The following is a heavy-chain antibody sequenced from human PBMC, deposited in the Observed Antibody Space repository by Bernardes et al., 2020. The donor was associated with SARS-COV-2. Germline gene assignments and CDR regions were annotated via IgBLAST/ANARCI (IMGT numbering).Heavy chain of an antibody. CDR2: IYPGYSDT. V-gene: IGHV5-51*01. CDR1: GESLTCYW. J-gene: IGHJ4*02. D-gene: IGHD2-8*01. CDR3: ARQDTPALVYYFDY. Sequence: GGYLKTSCNCTGESLTCYWIGWVRPIPGKGPEWEGIIYPGYSDTRHSPSFQGHVTISADKSISTAYLQWCSLKASDTAMYYCARQDTPALVYYFDYWGQGTLVTVSS.